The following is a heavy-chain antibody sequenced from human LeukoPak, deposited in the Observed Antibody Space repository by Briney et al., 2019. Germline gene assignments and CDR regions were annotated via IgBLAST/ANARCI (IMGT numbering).Heavy chain of an antibody. V-gene: IGHV3-7*05. CDR1: GFTFSSYW. CDR3: ARDRWSRLYYCGMDV. J-gene: IGHJ6*02. D-gene: IGHD4-23*01. CDR2: IKQDGSEK. Sequence: QPGGSLRLSCAASGFTFSSYWMSWVRQAPGKGLEWVANIKQDGSEKSYVDSVKGRFTISRDNAKNSLYLQMNSLRAEDTAVYYCARDRWSRLYYCGMDVWGQGTTVTVSS.